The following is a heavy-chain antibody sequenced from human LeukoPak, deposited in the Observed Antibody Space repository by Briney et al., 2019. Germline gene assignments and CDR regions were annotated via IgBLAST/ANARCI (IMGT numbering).Heavy chain of an antibody. CDR3: ASLGIVLLEPYFDY. J-gene: IGHJ4*02. D-gene: IGHD5/OR15-5a*01. Sequence: PSETLSLTCTVSGGSISSYYWSWIRQPPGKGLEWIGYIYYSGSTNYNPSLKSRVTISVDTSKNQFSLKLSSVTAADTAVYYCASLGIVLLEPYFDYWGQGTLVTVSS. CDR1: GGSISSYY. CDR2: IYYSGST. V-gene: IGHV4-59*01.